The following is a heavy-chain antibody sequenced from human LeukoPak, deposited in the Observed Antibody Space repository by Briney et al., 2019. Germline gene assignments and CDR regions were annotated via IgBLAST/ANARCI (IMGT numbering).Heavy chain of an antibody. D-gene: IGHD3-22*01. CDR2: ISGSGSRT. Sequence: GGSLRLSCAASGFTFSDYYMSWIRQAPGKGLEWVSAISGSGSRTYYADSVKGRFTISRDTSKNTLYLQMNSLRAEDTAVYYCAKLPTYHYDSSGYYYFDYWGQGTLVTVSS. V-gene: IGHV3-23*01. CDR1: GFTFSDYY. CDR3: AKLPTYHYDSSGYYYFDY. J-gene: IGHJ4*02.